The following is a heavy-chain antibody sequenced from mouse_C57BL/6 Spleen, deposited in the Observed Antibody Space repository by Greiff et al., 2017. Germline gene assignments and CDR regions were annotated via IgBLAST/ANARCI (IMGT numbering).Heavy chain of an antibody. CDR1: GFSLTRSG. CDR3: AKKGGDWYFDV. J-gene: IGHJ1*03. Sequence: VQLQQSGPGLVQPSQSLSITCTVSGFSLTRSGVHWVRQSPGKGLEWLGVLWRGGSTDYNAAFMSRLSITKDNSKSQVFFKMNSLQADDTAIYYCAKKGGDWYFDVWGTGTTVTVSS. V-gene: IGHV2-5*01. CDR2: LWRGGST.